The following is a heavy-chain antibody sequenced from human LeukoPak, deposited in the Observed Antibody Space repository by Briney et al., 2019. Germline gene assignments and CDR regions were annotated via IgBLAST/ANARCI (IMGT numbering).Heavy chain of an antibody. J-gene: IGHJ4*02. V-gene: IGHV3-30*18. CDR2: ISKDESNK. CDR1: GFSFSTFG. CDR3: AKDRAHYDSSGYYLDY. D-gene: IGHD3-22*01. Sequence: GGSLRLSCAASGFSFSTFGMHWVRQTPGKGLEWVSHISKDESNKYYAGSVKGRFTVSRDTSKNTLFLQMNSLRVEDTAVYYCAKDRAHYDSSGYYLDYWGQGTLVTVSS.